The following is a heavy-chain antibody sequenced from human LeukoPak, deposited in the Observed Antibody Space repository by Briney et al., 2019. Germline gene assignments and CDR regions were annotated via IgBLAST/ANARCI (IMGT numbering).Heavy chain of an antibody. D-gene: IGHD4-11*01. CDR3: ARPSQYYYYFGMDV. Sequence: GGSLRLSCAASGFTFSSYAVHWVRQAPGKGLEWVAVISYDGSNKYYADSVKGRFTISRDNSKNTLYLQMNSLRIEETAVYYCARPSQYYYYFGMDVWGQGTTVTVS. CDR1: GFTFSSYA. CDR2: ISYDGSNK. V-gene: IGHV3-30-3*01. J-gene: IGHJ6*02.